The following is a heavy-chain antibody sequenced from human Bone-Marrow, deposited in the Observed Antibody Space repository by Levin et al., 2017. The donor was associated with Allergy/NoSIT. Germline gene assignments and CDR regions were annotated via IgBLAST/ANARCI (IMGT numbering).Heavy chain of an antibody. V-gene: IGHV4-39*01. CDR2: IHDSGTT. CDR1: GDSMTYNNYY. CDR3: ARCSGWYGACYFDY. J-gene: IGHJ4*02. Sequence: NASETLSLTCGVSGDSMTYNNYYWGWIRQPPGGGLQWIGSIHDSGTTYYNPSLKSRVTISVDTSKNQFSLKLRSVTAEDTAVYYCARCSGWYGACYFDYWGQGTLVTVSS. D-gene: IGHD6-19*01.